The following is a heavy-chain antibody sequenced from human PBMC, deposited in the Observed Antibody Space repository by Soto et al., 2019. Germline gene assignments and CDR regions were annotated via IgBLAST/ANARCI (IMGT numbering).Heavy chain of an antibody. CDR1: GGSISTGGYY. J-gene: IGHJ3*02. Sequence: QVQLQESGPGLVKPSQTLSLTCTVSGGSISTGGYYWSWIRQHPGRGLEWIGYIYHSGMTFSNPSLQSRVAISIDTSKNKFSLKLSSVTAADTAVYDCATVRWELHDAFDIWGQGTMGSVSS. D-gene: IGHD1-26*01. CDR2: IYHSGMT. V-gene: IGHV4-31*03. CDR3: ATVRWELHDAFDI.